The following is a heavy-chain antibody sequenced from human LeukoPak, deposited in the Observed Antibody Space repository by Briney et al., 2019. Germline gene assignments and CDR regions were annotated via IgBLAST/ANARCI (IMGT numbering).Heavy chain of an antibody. CDR2: INPSGGST. V-gene: IGHV1-46*01. D-gene: IGHD6-13*01. Sequence: GASVKVSCKASGYTFTSYYMHWVRQAPGQGLEWMGIINPSGGSTSYAQKFQGRVTMTRDMSTSTVYMELSSLRSEDTAVYYCARDSVRGIAAAGTDYWGQGTLVTVSS. CDR1: GYTFTSYY. J-gene: IGHJ4*02. CDR3: ARDSVRGIAAAGTDY.